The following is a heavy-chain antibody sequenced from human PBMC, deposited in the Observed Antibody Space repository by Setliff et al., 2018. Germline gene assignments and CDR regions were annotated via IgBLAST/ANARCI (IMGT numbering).Heavy chain of an antibody. D-gene: IGHD5-12*01. V-gene: IGHV3-48*04. CDR3: AREKMATNYYYYYMDV. CDR2: ISASSSTI. J-gene: IGHJ6*03. Sequence: GGSLRLSCAASGFTFSRYSMNWVRQGPGKGLEWVSYISASSSTIYYVDSVRGRFTIPRDNAKNSLYLQMNSLRAEDTAVYYCAREKMATNYYYYYMDVWGKGTTVTVSS. CDR1: GFTFSRYS.